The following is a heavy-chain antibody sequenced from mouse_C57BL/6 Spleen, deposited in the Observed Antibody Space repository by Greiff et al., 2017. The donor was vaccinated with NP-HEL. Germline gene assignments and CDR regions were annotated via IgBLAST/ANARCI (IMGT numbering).Heavy chain of an antibody. CDR3: TREYDYDYAMDY. J-gene: IGHJ4*01. D-gene: IGHD2-4*01. V-gene: IGHV6-3*01. CDR2: IRLKSDNYAT. CDR1: GFTFSNYW. Sequence: EVKLVESGGGLVQPGGSMKLSCVASGFTFSNYWMNWVRQSPEKGLEWVAQIRLKSDNYATHYAESVKGRFTISRDDSKSSVYLQMNNLRAEDTGIYYCTREYDYDYAMDYWGQGTSVTVSS.